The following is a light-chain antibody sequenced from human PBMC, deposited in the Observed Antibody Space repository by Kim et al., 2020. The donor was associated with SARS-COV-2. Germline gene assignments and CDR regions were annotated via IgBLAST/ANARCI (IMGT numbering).Light chain of an antibody. CDR3: QSYDSSKDCV. Sequence: KTVTISCTRSGGSIASSYVHWYRQRPGSAPSTVIYDDNERTSGVPDRFSGSIDSSANTASLTISGLRTEDEADYYCQSYDSSKDCVFGGGTQLTVL. CDR1: GGSIASSY. CDR2: DDN. V-gene: IGLV6-57*03. J-gene: IGLJ3*02.